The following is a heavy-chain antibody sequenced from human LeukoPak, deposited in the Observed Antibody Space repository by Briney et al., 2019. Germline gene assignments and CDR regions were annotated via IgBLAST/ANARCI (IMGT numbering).Heavy chain of an antibody. Sequence: GGSLRLSCAASGFTFDDYGMSWVRQAPGKGLEWVSGINWNGGSTGYADSVKGRFTISRDNAKNSLYLQMNSLRAEDTALYYCAREGGIAAAGTFSDYWGQGTLVTVSS. V-gene: IGHV3-20*04. CDR3: AREGGIAAAGTFSDY. D-gene: IGHD6-13*01. CDR1: GFTFDDYG. CDR2: INWNGGST. J-gene: IGHJ4*02.